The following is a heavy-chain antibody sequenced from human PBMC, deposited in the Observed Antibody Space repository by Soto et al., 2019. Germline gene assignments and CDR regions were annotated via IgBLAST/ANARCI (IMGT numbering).Heavy chain of an antibody. CDR1: GYPFGGYA. Sequence: QVQLVQSGAEVKKPGASVKVSCKASGYPFGGYAIGWVRQAPGQGLEWMGWVSAHTGDSGYAQRFQGRVTLTTETSTSTPYMELRGLRSDDTAVYYCARPSTSYGDYGWSLAYWGQGTLVTVSS. CDR3: ARPSTSYGDYGWSLAY. D-gene: IGHD4-17*01. J-gene: IGHJ4*02. CDR2: VSAHTGDS. V-gene: IGHV1-18*01.